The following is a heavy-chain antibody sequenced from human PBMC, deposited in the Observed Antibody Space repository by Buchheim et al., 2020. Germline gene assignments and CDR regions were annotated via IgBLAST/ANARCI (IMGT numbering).Heavy chain of an antibody. CDR3: IHSGHYSLIA. D-gene: IGHD3-22*01. V-gene: IGHV4-4*02. Sequence: QVQLQESGPGLVKPSGTLSLTCIVSGDSISTNKWWSWVRQPPGKGLEWIGEIFSSGHTNFNPSLKSRVTMSLDKSKNQFSLKLSSVTAGDTAVYHCIHSGHYSLIAWGQGTL. J-gene: IGHJ5*02. CDR2: IFSSGHT. CDR1: GDSISTNKW.